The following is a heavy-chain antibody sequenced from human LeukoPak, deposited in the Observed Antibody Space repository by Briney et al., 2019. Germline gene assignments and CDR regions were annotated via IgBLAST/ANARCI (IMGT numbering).Heavy chain of an antibody. V-gene: IGHV5-51*01. CDR1: NYNFANYW. D-gene: IGHD3-10*01. Sequence: GESLKISCKASNYNFANYWIGWVRQMPGKGLEWMGIINPGGSHTLYSPSFQGQVTISVDRSTTTAFLQWSSLKASDTAMYYCARPAGSGSYLLGYWGQGTLVTVSS. J-gene: IGHJ4*02. CDR2: INPGGSHT. CDR3: ARPAGSGSYLLGY.